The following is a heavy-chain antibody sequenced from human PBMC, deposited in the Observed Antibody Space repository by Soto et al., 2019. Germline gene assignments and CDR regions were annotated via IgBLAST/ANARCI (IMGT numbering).Heavy chain of an antibody. CDR1: CGSISSYY. Sequence: SETLSLTCTVSCGSISSYYWSWIRQPPGKGLEWIGYIYYSGSTNYNPSLKSRVTISVDTSKNQFSLKLSSVTAADTAVYYCARESGVVPAATYFDYWGQGTLVTVSS. CDR2: IYYSGST. V-gene: IGHV4-59*01. J-gene: IGHJ4*02. CDR3: ARESGVVPAATYFDY. D-gene: IGHD2-2*01.